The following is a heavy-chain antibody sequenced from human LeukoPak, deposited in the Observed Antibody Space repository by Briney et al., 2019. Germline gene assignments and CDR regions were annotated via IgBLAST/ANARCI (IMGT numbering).Heavy chain of an antibody. J-gene: IGHJ3*02. CDR2: IYYSGST. D-gene: IGHD3-22*01. V-gene: IGHV4-39*07. CDR3: ARGYSIEWYYDTFPGAFDI. Sequence: SETLSLTCTVSGGSISSSSYYWGWIRQPPGEGLEWIGSIYYSGSTYYNPSLKSRVTISVDTSKNQFSLKLSSVTAADTAVYYCARGYSIEWYYDTFPGAFDIWGQGTMVTVSS. CDR1: GGSISSSSYY.